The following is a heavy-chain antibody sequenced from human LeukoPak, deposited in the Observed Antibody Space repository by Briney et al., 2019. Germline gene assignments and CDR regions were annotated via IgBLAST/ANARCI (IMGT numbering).Heavy chain of an antibody. J-gene: IGHJ4*02. D-gene: IGHD4-17*01. CDR1: GFTFSSYW. CDR2: IKQGGSEK. V-gene: IGHV3-7*01. Sequence: PGGSLRLSCAASGFTFSSYWMSWVRQAPGKGLEWVANIKQGGSEKYYVDSVKGRFTISRDNSKNTVYLQMDSLRTDDTAVYFCVKDRYGDLDDWGQGTLVTVSS. CDR3: VKDRYGDLDD.